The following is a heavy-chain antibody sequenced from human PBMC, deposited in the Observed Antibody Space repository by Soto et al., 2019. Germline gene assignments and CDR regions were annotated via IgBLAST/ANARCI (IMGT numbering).Heavy chain of an antibody. CDR2: INPKSGGT. CDR3: ARRGLTAVAAYYLDY. CDR1: GYTFIGHY. V-gene: IGHV1-2*02. J-gene: IGHJ4*01. Sequence: GVSVKVSCKASGYTFIGHYIHWVRQAPGQGLEWMGWINPKSGGTNYAQKFQGRITMTRDTSTSTVYMELRKVRFDDTAVYYCARRGLTAVAAYYLDYWGQGTLVTVSS. D-gene: IGHD6-19*01.